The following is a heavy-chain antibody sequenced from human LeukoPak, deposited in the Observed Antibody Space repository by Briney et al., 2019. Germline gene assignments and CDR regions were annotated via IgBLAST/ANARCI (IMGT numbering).Heavy chain of an antibody. CDR1: GFTFDDYA. CDR2: ISWNSGSI. V-gene: IGHV3-9*01. D-gene: IGHD1-14*01. Sequence: GRSLRLSCAASGFTFDDYAMHWVRQAPGKGLEWVSGISWNSGSIGYADSVKGRFTISRDNAKNSLYLQMNSLRAEDTALYYCAKAYNYYYYGMDVWGQGTTVTVSS. CDR3: AKAYNYYYYGMDV. J-gene: IGHJ6*02.